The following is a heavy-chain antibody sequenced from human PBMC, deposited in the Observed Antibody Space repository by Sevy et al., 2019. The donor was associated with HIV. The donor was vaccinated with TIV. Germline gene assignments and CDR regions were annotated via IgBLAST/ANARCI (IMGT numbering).Heavy chain of an antibody. J-gene: IGHJ3*02. Sequence: GGSLRLSCAASGFTFSSYGMHWVRQAPGKGLEWVAVIWYDGSNKYYADSVKGRFTISRDNSKNTLYLQMNSLGAEDTAVYYCSSSKGDTAMVDDAFDIWGQGTMVTVSS. V-gene: IGHV3-33*01. CDR2: IWYDGSNK. CDR1: GFTFSSYG. D-gene: IGHD5-18*01. CDR3: SSSKGDTAMVDDAFDI.